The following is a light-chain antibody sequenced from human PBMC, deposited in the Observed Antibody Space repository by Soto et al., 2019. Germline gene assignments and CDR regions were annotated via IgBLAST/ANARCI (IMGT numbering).Light chain of an antibody. CDR2: GVT. CDR3: CSYTSGSTLREV. CDR1: SSDVGGYNY. V-gene: IGLV2-14*01. Sequence: QSALTQPASVSGSPGQSITISCTGTSSDVGGYNYVSWYQQHPGKAPKLMIYGVTNRPSGVPNRFSGSKSGNTASLTISGLQAEDEADYYCCSYTSGSTLREVFGGGTKLTVL. J-gene: IGLJ2*01.